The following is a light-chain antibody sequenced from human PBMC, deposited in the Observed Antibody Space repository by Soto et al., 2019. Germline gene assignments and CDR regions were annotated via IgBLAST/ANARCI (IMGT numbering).Light chain of an antibody. Sequence: IVLTQSPATLSLSPGERATLSCRASQSVRSYLAWYQQKPGQAPRLLIYDASNRATGIPARFSGGGSGTDFSLPISSLEPEDFAGYYCQQRLSWPPLTFGGGTKVEIK. CDR2: DAS. CDR1: QSVRSY. J-gene: IGKJ4*01. V-gene: IGKV3-11*01. CDR3: QQRLSWPPLT.